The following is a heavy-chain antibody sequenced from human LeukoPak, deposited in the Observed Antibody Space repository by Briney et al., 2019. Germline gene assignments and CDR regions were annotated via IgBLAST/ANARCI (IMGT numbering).Heavy chain of an antibody. V-gene: IGHV4-34*01. CDR3: ARGRRGGSYFTGKIIYYFDY. CDR2: INHSRST. J-gene: IGHJ4*02. Sequence: SETLSLTCAVYGGSFSGYYWSWIRQPPGKGLEWIGEINHSRSTNYNPSLKSRVTISVDTSKNQFSLKLSSVTAADTAVYYCARGRRGGSYFTGKIIYYFDYWGQGTLVTVSS. CDR1: GGSFSGYY. D-gene: IGHD1-26*01.